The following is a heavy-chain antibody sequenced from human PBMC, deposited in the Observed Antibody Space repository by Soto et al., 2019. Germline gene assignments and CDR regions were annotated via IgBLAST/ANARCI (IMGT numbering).Heavy chain of an antibody. V-gene: IGHV3-30*18. D-gene: IGHD4-17*01. CDR2: ISYDGSNK. Sequence: GGALRLPFAASGFTFRSHCMHRVRPAPGKGLEWVAVISYDGSNKYYADSVKGRFTISRDNSKNTLYLQMNSLRAEDTAVYYCAKILQLGDYAYYYYGMDVWGQGTTVTVSS. J-gene: IGHJ6*02. CDR3: AKILQLGDYAYYYYGMDV. CDR1: GFTFRSHC.